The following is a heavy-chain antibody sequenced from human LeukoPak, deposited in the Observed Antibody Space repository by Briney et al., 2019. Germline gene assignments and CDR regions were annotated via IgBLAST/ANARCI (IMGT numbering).Heavy chain of an antibody. CDR3: ATSPGGDYGGDHWFDP. CDR2: ISYGGST. D-gene: IGHD4-23*01. V-gene: IGHV4-39*01. CDR1: GGSITSNHYY. J-gene: IGHJ5*02. Sequence: SETLSLTCTVSGGSITSNHYYWGWIRQPPGKGLEWFGSISYGGSTHYNPSLKSRVTMSVDTSKNQFSLNLRSVTATDTAVYHCATSPGGDYGGDHWFDPWGQGTLVTVSS.